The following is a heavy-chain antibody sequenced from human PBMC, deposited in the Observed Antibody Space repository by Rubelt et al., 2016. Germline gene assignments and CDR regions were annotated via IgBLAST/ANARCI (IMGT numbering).Heavy chain of an antibody. J-gene: IGHJ3*02. D-gene: IGHD6-13*01. CDR2: IIPILGIA. CDR1: GGTFSSYA. Sequence: QVQLVQSGAEVKKPGSSVKVSCKASGGTFSSYAISWVRQAPGQGLEWMGRIIPILGIANYAQTFQGRVTLTADESTSTAYMELSSLRSEDTAVYYCARGGAAAADDNDAFDIWGQGTMVTVSS. V-gene: IGHV1-69*04. CDR3: ARGGAAAADDNDAFDI.